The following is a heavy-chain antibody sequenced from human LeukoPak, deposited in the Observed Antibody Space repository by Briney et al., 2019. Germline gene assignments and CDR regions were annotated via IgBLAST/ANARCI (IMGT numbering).Heavy chain of an antibody. CDR3: ARGIRVGATIPMNY. D-gene: IGHD1-26*01. CDR2: INAGNGNT. V-gene: IGHV1-3*01. CDR1: GYTFTSYA. J-gene: IGHJ4*02. Sequence: ASVKVSCKASGYTFTSYAMHWVRQAPGQRLEWMGWINAGNGNTKYSQKFQGRVTITRDTSASTAYMELSSLRSEDTAVYYCARGIRVGATIPMNYWGQGTLVTVSS.